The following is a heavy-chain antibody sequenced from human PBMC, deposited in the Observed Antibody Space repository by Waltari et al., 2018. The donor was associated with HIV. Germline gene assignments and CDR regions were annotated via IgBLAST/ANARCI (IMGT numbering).Heavy chain of an antibody. V-gene: IGHV4-34*01. CDR2: INDSEYT. D-gene: IGHD3-10*01. J-gene: IGHJ3*02. CDR1: GGPFSGHC. Sequence: QAQLQQWGAGLLKPSDTLSLTCAVYGGPFSGHCWTWIRQPPGMGLEWIGEINDSEYTNYNPSLRSRLTISLDASKNQFSLKMTAVTAADTAVYYCARSRGLIKWNRYFVSWAQGTMVSVSS. CDR3: ARSRGLIKWNRYFVS.